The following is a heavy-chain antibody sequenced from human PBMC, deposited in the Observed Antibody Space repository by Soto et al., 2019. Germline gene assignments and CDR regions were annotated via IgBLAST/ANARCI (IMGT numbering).Heavy chain of an antibody. CDR2: IIPIFGTA. D-gene: IGHD2-15*01. V-gene: IGHV1-69*13. J-gene: IGHJ3*02. CDR3: ARDWIPVEGYCSGGSCYYAFDI. Sequence: SVKVSCKASGGTFSSYAISWVRQAPGQGLEWMGGIIPIFGTANYAQKFQGRVTITADESTSTAYMELSSLRSEDTAVYYCARDWIPVEGYCSGGSCYYAFDIWGQGTMVTVSS. CDR1: GGTFSSYA.